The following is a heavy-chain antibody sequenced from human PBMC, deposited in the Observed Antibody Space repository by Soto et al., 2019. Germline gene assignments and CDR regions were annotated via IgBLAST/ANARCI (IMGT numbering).Heavy chain of an antibody. Sequence: PSEILSLTCTVSGGSITNNNYYWSWIRQPPGKGLEWIGHMYNSGTTYSNPSLKGRVTISGDTSKNQFSLNLSSVTAADTAVYYCARANRPITMTYLNWFDPWGQGTLVTVSS. CDR2: MYNSGTT. CDR3: ARANRPITMTYLNWFDP. D-gene: IGHD3-22*01. V-gene: IGHV4-30-4*01. J-gene: IGHJ5*02. CDR1: GGSITNNNYY.